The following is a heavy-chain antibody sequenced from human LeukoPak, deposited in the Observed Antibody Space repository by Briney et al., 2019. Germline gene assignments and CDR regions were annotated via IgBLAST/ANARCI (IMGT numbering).Heavy chain of an antibody. V-gene: IGHV3-11*06. CDR2: ISSSSSYT. CDR1: GFTFSDYY. D-gene: IGHD3-10*01. J-gene: IGHJ4*02. Sequence: GGSLRLSCAAPGFTFSDYYMSWIRQAPGKGLEWVSYISSSSSYTNYADSVKGRFTISRDDAKNSLYLQMNSLRAEDTAVYYCARGHLWFGEPILDYWGQGTLVTVSS. CDR3: ARGHLWFGEPILDY.